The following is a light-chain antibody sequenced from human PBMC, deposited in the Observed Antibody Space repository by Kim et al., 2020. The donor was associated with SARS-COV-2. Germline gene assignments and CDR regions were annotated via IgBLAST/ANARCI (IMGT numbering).Light chain of an antibody. J-gene: IGLJ3*02. CDR1: KLGDKY. CDR2: QDS. V-gene: IGLV3-1*01. Sequence: SVSPGQTASITCSGDKLGDKYACWYQQKPGQSPVLVIYQDSKRPSGIPERFSGSNSGNTATLTISGTQAMDEADYYCQAWDSSPEVFGGGTKLTVL. CDR3: QAWDSSPEV.